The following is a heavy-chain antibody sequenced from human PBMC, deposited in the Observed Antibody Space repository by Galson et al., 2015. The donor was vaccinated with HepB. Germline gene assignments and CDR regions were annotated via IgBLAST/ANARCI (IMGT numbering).Heavy chain of an antibody. J-gene: IGHJ3*02. D-gene: IGHD3-16*01. CDR1: GYTFIRYY. CDR3: ATGWGAGAFDI. CDR2: INPNSGGT. Sequence: SVKVSCKASGYTFIRYYINWVRRAPGQGLEWMGRINPNSGGTNFAQNFQGRVTLTRDTSITTAYMELSSLTPDDTAVYYCATGWGAGAFDIWGQGTMVTVSS. V-gene: IGHV1-2*06.